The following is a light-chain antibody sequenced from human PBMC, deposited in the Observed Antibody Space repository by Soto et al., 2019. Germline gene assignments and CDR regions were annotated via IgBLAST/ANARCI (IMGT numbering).Light chain of an antibody. Sequence: QSVLTQPASVSGSPGLSSTISCTGTSSDVGGYNYVSWYQQHPGKAPKFMIYDVSNRPSGVSNRFSGSKSGNTASLTISGLQAEDEADYYCSSYTTSNTRQIVFGTGTKVTVL. CDR1: SSDVGGYNY. CDR3: SSYTTSNTRQIV. CDR2: DVS. V-gene: IGLV2-14*01. J-gene: IGLJ1*01.